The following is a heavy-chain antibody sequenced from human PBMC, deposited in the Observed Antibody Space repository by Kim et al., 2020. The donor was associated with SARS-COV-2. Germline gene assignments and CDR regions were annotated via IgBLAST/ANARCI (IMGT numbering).Heavy chain of an antibody. D-gene: IGHD5-12*01. CDR2: IIPIFGTA. V-gene: IGHV1-69*13. CDR3: ATPRRGYSGYDPCFDY. CDR1: GGTFSSYA. Sequence: SVKVSCKASGGTFSSYAISWVRQAPGQGLKWMGGIIPIFGTANYAQKFQGRVTITADESTSTAYMELSSLRSEDTAVYYCATPRRGYSGYDPCFDYWGQGTLVTVSS. J-gene: IGHJ4*02.